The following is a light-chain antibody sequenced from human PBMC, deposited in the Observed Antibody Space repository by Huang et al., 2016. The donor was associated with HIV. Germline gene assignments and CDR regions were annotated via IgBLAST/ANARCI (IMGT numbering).Light chain of an antibody. J-gene: IGKJ1*01. CDR1: QSISNY. V-gene: IGKV1-39*01. CDR2: GAS. Sequence: DIQMTQSPASLSASVGDRVTITCLATQSISNYVNLYQQKPGKAPTLRIYGASTLQSGIPSRFSGSGSGTDFTLTISSLQPEDFPTYYCQQSYNTPPTFGQGTKVEV. CDR3: QQSYNTPPT.